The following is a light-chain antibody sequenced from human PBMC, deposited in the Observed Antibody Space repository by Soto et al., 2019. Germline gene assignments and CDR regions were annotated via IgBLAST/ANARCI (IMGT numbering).Light chain of an antibody. CDR3: QRYGTSLPLT. V-gene: IGKV3-20*01. CDR2: GAS. CDR1: QSVSSNY. J-gene: IGKJ4*01. Sequence: EIVLTQSPGTLSLSPGARATLSCRASQSVSSNYLAWYQQKPGQAPRLLIYGASSRATGIPDRFSGSGPGTDFTLTISRLEPEDFAVYYCQRYGTSLPLTFGGGTKVEIK.